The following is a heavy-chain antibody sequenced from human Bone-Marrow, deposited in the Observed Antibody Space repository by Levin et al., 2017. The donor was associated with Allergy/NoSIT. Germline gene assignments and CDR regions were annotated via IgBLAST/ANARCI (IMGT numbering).Heavy chain of an antibody. Sequence: PGGSLRLSCEISGITIVTTSLNWVRQAPGKGLEWVSSINFDGNARYYTDSVEGRFTISRDNPKNSLYLEMNSLTVEDTAVYYCTRDLGGSPRGSLCYWGQGTLVTVSS. D-gene: IGHD1-26*01. CDR2: INFDGNAR. J-gene: IGHJ4*02. CDR3: TRDLGGSPRGSLCY. CDR1: GITIVTTS. V-gene: IGHV3-21*01.